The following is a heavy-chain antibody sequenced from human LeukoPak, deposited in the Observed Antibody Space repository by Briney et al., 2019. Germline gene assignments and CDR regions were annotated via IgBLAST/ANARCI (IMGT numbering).Heavy chain of an antibody. Sequence: ASVKVSCKASGYTFTGYYMHWARQAPGQGLEWMGWISAYNGNTNYAQKLQGRVTMTTDTSTSTAYMELRSLRSDDTAVYYCARVGLQYPAFDYWGQGTLVTVSS. V-gene: IGHV1-18*04. D-gene: IGHD4-11*01. CDR3: ARVGLQYPAFDY. J-gene: IGHJ4*02. CDR1: GYTFTGYY. CDR2: ISAYNGNT.